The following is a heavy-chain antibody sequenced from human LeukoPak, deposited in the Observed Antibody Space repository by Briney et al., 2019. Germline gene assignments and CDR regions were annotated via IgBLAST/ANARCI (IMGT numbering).Heavy chain of an antibody. CDR1: GYSISSGYY. Sequence: PSETLSLTFTVSGYSISSGYYWGWIRQPPGKGLEWIGSIYHSGSTYYNPSLKSRVTISVDTSKNQFSLKLSSVTAADTAVYYCARVYDSSGYSHHYFDYWGQGTLVTVSS. V-gene: IGHV4-38-2*02. CDR2: IYHSGST. D-gene: IGHD3-22*01. CDR3: ARVYDSSGYSHHYFDY. J-gene: IGHJ4*02.